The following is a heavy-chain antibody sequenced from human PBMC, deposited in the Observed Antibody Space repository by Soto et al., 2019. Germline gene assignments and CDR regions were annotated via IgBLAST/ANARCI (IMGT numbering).Heavy chain of an antibody. CDR2: ISGSGGST. J-gene: IGHJ6*02. V-gene: IGHV3-23*01. Sequence: GGSLRLSCAASGFTFSSYAMSWVRQAPGKGLEWVSAISGSGGSTYYADSVKGRFTISRDNSKNTLYLQMNSLRAEDTAVYYCAKVGGRGDGTPEKWVLDDPRAHYYYYYGMDVWGQGTTVTVSS. CDR3: AKVGGRGDGTPEKWVLDDPRAHYYYYYGMDV. D-gene: IGHD2-8*02. CDR1: GFTFSSYA.